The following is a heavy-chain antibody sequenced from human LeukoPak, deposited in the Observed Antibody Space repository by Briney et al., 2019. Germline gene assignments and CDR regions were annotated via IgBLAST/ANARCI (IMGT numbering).Heavy chain of an antibody. V-gene: IGHV4-59*01. CDR3: VKWGPQQQSAIRYNSWFDP. J-gene: IGHJ5*02. Sequence: SETLSLTCSVSGISIRSYFWSWIRQSPGKGLEWLGYTHYNGKTKYSPSLNSRVTMSVDTSRSQFSLNLTSVTAADTAIYYCVKWGPQQQSAIRYNSWFDPWGQGILVIVSS. CDR1: GISIRSYF. D-gene: IGHD6-13*01. CDR2: THYNGKT.